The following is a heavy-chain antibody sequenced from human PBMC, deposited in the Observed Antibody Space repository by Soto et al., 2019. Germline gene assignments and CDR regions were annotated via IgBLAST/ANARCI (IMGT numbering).Heavy chain of an antibody. Sequence: QLQLQEFGSGLVKPSQTLSLTCAVSGGSISSGDYSWGWVRQPPGKGLEWLGYIYHSGSTYYNPSLKSRVTVSVDRSTNQVSLKVKSVTAADTAVYYCARVVLFRGIVDYFDPWGQGTLVTVSS. D-gene: IGHD3-16*02. CDR1: GGSISSGDYS. CDR2: IYHSGST. V-gene: IGHV4-30-2*01. CDR3: ARVVLFRGIVDYFDP. J-gene: IGHJ5*02.